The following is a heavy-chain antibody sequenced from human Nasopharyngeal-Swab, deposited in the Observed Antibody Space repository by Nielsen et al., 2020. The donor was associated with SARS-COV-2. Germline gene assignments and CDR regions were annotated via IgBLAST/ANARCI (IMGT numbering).Heavy chain of an antibody. Sequence: SVKVSCKASGGTFSSYAISWVRQAPGQGLEWMGGIIPIFGTANYAQKFQGRVTITADESTSTAYMELSSLRSEDTAVYYCARDSGNYYDSSGYSSERYYYYYMDVWGKGTTVTVSS. CDR3: ARDSGNYYDSSGYSSERYYYYYMDV. V-gene: IGHV1-69*13. CDR2: IIPIFGTA. J-gene: IGHJ6*03. CDR1: GGTFSSYA. D-gene: IGHD3-22*01.